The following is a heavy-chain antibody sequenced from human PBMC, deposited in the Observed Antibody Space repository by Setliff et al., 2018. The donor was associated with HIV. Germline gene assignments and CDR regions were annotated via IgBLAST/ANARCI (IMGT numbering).Heavy chain of an antibody. CDR2: IDYRGST. CDR1: GDSISRYY. V-gene: IGHV4-59*01. CDR3: ARGNTISEVVTTNWLDP. Sequence: SETLSLTCSVSGDSISRYYWSWIRQPPGKGLEWIGYIDYRGSTCYNPSLRRRVTISEDTSKEQISLRLRFVTAADTAVYYCARGNTISEVVTTNWLDPWGQGILVTVSS. D-gene: IGHD3-3*01. J-gene: IGHJ5*02.